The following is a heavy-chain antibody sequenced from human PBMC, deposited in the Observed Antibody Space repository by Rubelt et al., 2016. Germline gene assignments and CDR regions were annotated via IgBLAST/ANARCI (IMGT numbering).Heavy chain of an antibody. Sequence: QLVESGGGVVQPGKSLRLSCAASGFTFSSYAMHWVRQAPGKGLEWVAVISYDGSKKNYADSVKGRFTISRDNSKNTLYLQMNSLRAEDTAVYYCARSGDIGDHYATMDLWGRGTLVTVSS. J-gene: IGHJ2*01. V-gene: IGHV3-30-3*01. D-gene: IGHD5-24*01. CDR1: GFTFSSYA. CDR2: ISYDGSKK. CDR3: ARSGDIGDHYATMDL.